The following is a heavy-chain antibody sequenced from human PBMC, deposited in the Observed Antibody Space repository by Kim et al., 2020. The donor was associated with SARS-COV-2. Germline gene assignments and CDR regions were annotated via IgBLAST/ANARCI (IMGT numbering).Heavy chain of an antibody. CDR1: GGSISSSSYY. CDR3: ARHLIYYDSSGLDY. D-gene: IGHD3-22*01. J-gene: IGHJ4*02. CDR2: IYYSGST. V-gene: IGHV4-39*01. Sequence: SETLSLTCTVSGGSISSSSYYWGWIHQPPGKGLEWIGSIYYSGSTYYNPSLKSRVTISVDTSKNQFSLKLSSVTAADTAVYYCARHLIYYDSSGLDYWGQGTLVTVSS.